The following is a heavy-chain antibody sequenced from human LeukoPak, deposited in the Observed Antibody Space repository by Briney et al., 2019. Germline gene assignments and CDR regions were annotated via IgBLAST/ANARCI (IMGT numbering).Heavy chain of an antibody. J-gene: IGHJ4*02. Sequence: SETLSLTCAVSGYSISSGYYWGWIRQPPGKGLEWIGSIYHSGSTYYNPSLKSRVTIPVDTSKNQFSLKLSSVTAVDTAVYYCARGLYYYDSSGSDYWGQGTLVTVSS. CDR2: IYHSGST. D-gene: IGHD3-22*01. CDR3: ARGLYYYDSSGSDY. CDR1: GYSISSGYY. V-gene: IGHV4-38-2*01.